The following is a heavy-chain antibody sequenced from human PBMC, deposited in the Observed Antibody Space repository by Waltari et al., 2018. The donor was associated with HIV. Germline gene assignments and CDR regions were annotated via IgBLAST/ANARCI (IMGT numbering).Heavy chain of an antibody. CDR1: GLTFSSFA. CDR2: ISGSCGST. V-gene: IGHV3-23*01. Sequence: EVQLLESGGGLVQPGGSLRLSCAASGLTFSSFAMTWVRQAPGKGLEWVSSISGSCGSTYYADSVKGRFTISRDNSKNTLYLQMSSLRAEDTAVYYCAKGSGTTVANWYFDLWVRGTLVTVSS. J-gene: IGHJ2*01. CDR3: AKGSGTTVANWYFDL. D-gene: IGHD4-17*01.